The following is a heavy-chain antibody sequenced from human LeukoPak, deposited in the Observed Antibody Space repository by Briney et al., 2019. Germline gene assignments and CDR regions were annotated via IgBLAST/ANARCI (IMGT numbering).Heavy chain of an antibody. CDR1: GGSISSYY. J-gene: IGHJ4*02. CDR3: ARVPDSNYPYNFDY. CDR2: IYYSGST. Sequence: SETLSLTCTVSGGSISSYYWSWIRQPPGKGLEWIGYIYYSGSTNHNPSLKSRVTISVDTSKNQFSLKLSSLTAADTAVYYCARVPDSNYPYNFDYWGQGTLVTVSS. D-gene: IGHD4-11*01. V-gene: IGHV4-59*01.